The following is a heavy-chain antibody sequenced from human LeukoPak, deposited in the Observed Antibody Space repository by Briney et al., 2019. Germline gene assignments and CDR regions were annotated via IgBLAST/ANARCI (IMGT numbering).Heavy chain of an antibody. J-gene: IGHJ5*02. CDR3: ARLPQGPVDWFDP. CDR2: IYYSGRT. V-gene: IGHV4-39*01. Sequence: PSGTLSLTCTVSGGSISSSSYYWGWIRQPPGKGLEWIGSIYYSGRTYYNPSLKSRVTISVDTSKNQFSLKLRSVPAADTAVYYCARLPQGPVDWFDPWGQGTLVTVCS. CDR1: GGSISSSSYY.